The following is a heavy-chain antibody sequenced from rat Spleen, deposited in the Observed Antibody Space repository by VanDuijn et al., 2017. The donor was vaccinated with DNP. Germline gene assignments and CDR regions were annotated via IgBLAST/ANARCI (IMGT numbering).Heavy chain of an antibody. D-gene: IGHD1-4*01. CDR2: ISADGGRT. CDR1: GFTFSHYW. Sequence: EVQLVESGGDLVQPGRSLKVSCVVSGFTFSHYWMYWIRQAPGKGLEWLASISADGGRTYYLDSVKGRFTISRDNAKSTLYLQMDSLRSEETATYYCAREQHYHFDYWGQGVMVTVSS. V-gene: IGHV5-31*01. CDR3: AREQHYHFDY. J-gene: IGHJ2*01.